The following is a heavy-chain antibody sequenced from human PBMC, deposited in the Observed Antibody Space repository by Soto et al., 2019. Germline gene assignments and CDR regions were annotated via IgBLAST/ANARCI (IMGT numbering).Heavy chain of an antibody. CDR1: GGSISSSSYY. CDR2: IYYSGST. V-gene: IGHV4-39*01. CDR3: ARRASYIVVVVAAGDEA. D-gene: IGHD2-15*01. J-gene: IGHJ5*02. Sequence: QLQLQESGPGLVKPSETLSLTCTVSGGSISSSSYYWGWIRQPPGKGLEWIGSIYYSGSTYYNPSLKSRVTISVDTSKNQFSLKLSSVTAADTAVYYCARRASYIVVVVAAGDEAWGQGTLVTVSS.